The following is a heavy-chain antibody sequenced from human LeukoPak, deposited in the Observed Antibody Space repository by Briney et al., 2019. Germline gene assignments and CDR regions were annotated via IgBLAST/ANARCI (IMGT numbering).Heavy chain of an antibody. J-gene: IGHJ4*02. CDR2: MGARHGYT. CDR3: ARGWISGDGSEYYVEI. V-gene: IGHV1-8*01. Sequence: ASVKVSCKASGYTFTSYDISWVRQAPGQGLEWMGWMGARHGYTGSAQRFQGRITMTRDTSISTAYMELSSLTSDDTAVYYCARGWISGDGSEYYVEICGQGTLVTVSS. D-gene: IGHD2-21*01. CDR1: GYTFTSYD.